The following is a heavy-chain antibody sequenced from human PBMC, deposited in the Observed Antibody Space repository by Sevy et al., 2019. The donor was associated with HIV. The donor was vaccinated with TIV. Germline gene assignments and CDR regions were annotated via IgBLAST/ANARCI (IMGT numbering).Heavy chain of an antibody. D-gene: IGHD6-19*01. J-gene: IGHJ4*02. CDR1: GFTFSSYA. CDR3: ARDSAGIAVAGTPSNFDY. V-gene: IGHV3-30*04. Sequence: GGSLRLSCVASGFTFSSYAMHWVRQAPGKGLEWVAVISYDGSNKYYADSVKGRFTISRDNSKNTLYLQMNSLRAEDTAVYYCARDSAGIAVAGTPSNFDYWGQGTLVTVSS. CDR2: ISYDGSNK.